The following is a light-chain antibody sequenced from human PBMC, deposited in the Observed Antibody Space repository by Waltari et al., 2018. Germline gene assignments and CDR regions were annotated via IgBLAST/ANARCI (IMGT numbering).Light chain of an antibody. CDR1: QSVGRT. CDR3: QHYLRLPVT. J-gene: IGKJ1*01. Sequence: EIVLTQSPGTLSLSPGHTATLSCRASQSVGRTLAWYQQKSGRAPSLLIYGASIRATGIPDRFSGSGSGTDFSLTIREVEPEDFAVYHCQHYLRLPVTFGQGTKVEI. V-gene: IGKV3-20*01. CDR2: GAS.